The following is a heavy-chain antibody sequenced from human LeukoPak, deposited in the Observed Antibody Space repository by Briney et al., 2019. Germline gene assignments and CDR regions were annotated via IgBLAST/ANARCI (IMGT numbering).Heavy chain of an antibody. CDR3: ARDENGDSDFDL. CDR2: ISSGGSTI. CDR1: GFIFSNYD. V-gene: IGHV3-48*01. D-gene: IGHD5-12*01. J-gene: IGHJ2*01. Sequence: GGSLRLSCAASGFIFSNYDMNWVRQAPGKGLVWVSFISSGGSTIFYADSVKGRFTISRDDAKNSLYVQMNNLRVEDTAVYYCARDENGDSDFDLWGRGTLVTVSS.